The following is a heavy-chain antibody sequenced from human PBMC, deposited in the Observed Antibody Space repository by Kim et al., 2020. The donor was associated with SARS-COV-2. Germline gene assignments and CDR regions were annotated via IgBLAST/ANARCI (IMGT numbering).Heavy chain of an antibody. CDR3: ARSSSGTFDY. V-gene: IGHV6-1*01. J-gene: IGHJ4*02. Sequence: YNDYAVAVKSRITIHPDTSKNQFSLQLNSVTPEDTAVYYCARSSSGTFDYWGQGTLVTVSS. CDR2: YN. D-gene: IGHD3-10*01.